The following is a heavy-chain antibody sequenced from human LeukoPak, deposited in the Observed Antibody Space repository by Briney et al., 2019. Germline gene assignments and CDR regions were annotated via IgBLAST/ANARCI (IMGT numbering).Heavy chain of an antibody. D-gene: IGHD2-2*01. J-gene: IGHJ3*02. CDR2: INHSGST. Sequence: SETLSLTCGVYGGSFSGYYWSWIRQPPGKGLEWIGEINHSGSTNYNPSLKSRVTISVDTSKNQFSLKLSSVTAADTAVYHCARHCCSAPSKRTFDIWGLGTMVTVSS. V-gene: IGHV4-34*01. CDR3: ARHCCSAPSKRTFDI. CDR1: GGSFSGYY.